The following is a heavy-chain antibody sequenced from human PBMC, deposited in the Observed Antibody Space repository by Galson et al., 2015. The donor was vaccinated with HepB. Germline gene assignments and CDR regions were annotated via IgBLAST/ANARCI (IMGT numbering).Heavy chain of an antibody. J-gene: IGHJ6*03. CDR1: GFPFSNFW. CDR2: IKQDGNEK. D-gene: IGHD3-3*01. Sequence: SLRLSCAVSGFPFSNFWMTWVRQAPGKGLEWVANIKQDGNEKYYVDSVKGRFTISRDNAKNSLYLQMNSLRVEDTAVYHCARRADFWSGYFGYYYHYMDVWGKGTTVTVSS. CDR3: ARRADFWSGYFGYYYHYMDV. V-gene: IGHV3-7*01.